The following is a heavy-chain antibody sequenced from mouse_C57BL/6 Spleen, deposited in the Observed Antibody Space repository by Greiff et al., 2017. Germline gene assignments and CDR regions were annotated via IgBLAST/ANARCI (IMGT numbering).Heavy chain of an antibody. Sequence: QVQLQQPGAELVMPGASVKLSCKASGYTFTSYWMHWVKQRPGQGLEWIGEIDPSDSYPNYNQKFKGKSTLTVDKSSSTAYMQLSSLTSEDSAVYYCARRYGNYYYAMDYWGQGTSVTVSS. V-gene: IGHV1-69*01. J-gene: IGHJ4*01. CDR2: IDPSDSYP. CDR3: ARRYGNYYYAMDY. D-gene: IGHD2-1*01. CDR1: GYTFTSYW.